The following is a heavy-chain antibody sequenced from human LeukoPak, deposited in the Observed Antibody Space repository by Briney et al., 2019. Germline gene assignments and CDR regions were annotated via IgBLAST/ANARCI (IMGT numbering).Heavy chain of an antibody. V-gene: IGHV4-39*01. J-gene: IGHJ3*02. Sequence: NPSETLSLTCTVSGGSISSSSYYWGWIRQPPGKGLEWIGSIYYSGSTYYNPSLKSRVAISVDTSKNQFSLKLSSVTAADTAVYYCARGTTGTSDAFDIWGQGTMVTVSS. CDR2: IYYSGST. D-gene: IGHD1-1*01. CDR1: GGSISSSSYY. CDR3: ARGTTGTSDAFDI.